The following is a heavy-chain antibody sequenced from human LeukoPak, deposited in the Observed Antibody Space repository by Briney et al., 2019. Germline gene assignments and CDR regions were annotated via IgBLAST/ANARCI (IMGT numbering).Heavy chain of an antibody. CDR1: GFTFDDYG. CDR3: ASSGIAADAFDI. Sequence: PGGSLRLSCAASGFTFDDYGMSWVRQAPGKGLEWVSGINWNGGSTGYADSVKGRFTISRDNAKNSLYLQMNSLRAEDTALHYCASSGIAADAFDIWGQGTMVTVSS. J-gene: IGHJ3*02. V-gene: IGHV3-20*04. D-gene: IGHD6-13*01. CDR2: INWNGGST.